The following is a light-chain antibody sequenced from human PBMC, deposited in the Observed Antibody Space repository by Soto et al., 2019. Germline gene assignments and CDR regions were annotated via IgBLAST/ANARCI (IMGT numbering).Light chain of an antibody. V-gene: IGKV3-15*01. Sequence: EVLMTPSPATLSVSPLEIAXLSCSSSQSVGIKLAWYQQKPGQAPRLLMYSASTRATGIAARFSGGGSGTDFTLTISSLQSEDFAVYYCQKYNNWPRKFGQGTKVDIK. CDR2: SAS. CDR3: QKYNNWPRK. CDR1: QSVGIK. J-gene: IGKJ1*01.